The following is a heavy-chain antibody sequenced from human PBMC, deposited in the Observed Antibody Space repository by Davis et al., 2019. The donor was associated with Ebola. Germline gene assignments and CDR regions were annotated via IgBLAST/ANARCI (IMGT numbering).Heavy chain of an antibody. D-gene: IGHD3-3*01. V-gene: IGHV1-2*02. Sequence: ASVKVSCKASGYTFTGYYIHWVRQAPGQGLEWMGWINPNNGDTKLAQRFQGRVTMTRDTSIGTAYMELKRVKSDDTAVYYCARVSLWSSGHPIFDYWGQGTLVTVSS. J-gene: IGHJ4*02. CDR1: GYTFTGYY. CDR3: ARVSLWSSGHPIFDY. CDR2: INPNNGDT.